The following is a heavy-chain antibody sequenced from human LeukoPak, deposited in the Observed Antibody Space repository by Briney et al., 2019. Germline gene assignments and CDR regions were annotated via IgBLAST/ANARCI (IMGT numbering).Heavy chain of an antibody. Sequence: GGSLRLSCAASGFTFSSHSMNWVRQAPGKGLEWVSSISSSSSYIYYADSVKGRFTISRDNAKNSLYLQMNSLRAEDTAVYYCARMSGSRLPGYWGQGTLVTVSS. CDR3: ARMSGSRLPGY. D-gene: IGHD3-3*01. J-gene: IGHJ4*02. CDR2: ISSSSSYI. CDR1: GFTFSSHS. V-gene: IGHV3-21*01.